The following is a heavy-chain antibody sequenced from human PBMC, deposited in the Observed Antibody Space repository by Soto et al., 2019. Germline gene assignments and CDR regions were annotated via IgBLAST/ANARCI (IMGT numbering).Heavy chain of an antibody. D-gene: IGHD1-20*01. J-gene: IGHJ6*02. V-gene: IGHV3-48*03. CDR2: ISSSGSTI. CDR1: GFTFSRYE. Sequence: GGSLRLSCAASGFTFSRYEMNWVRQAPGKGLEWVSYISSSGSTIYYADSVKGRFTISRDNAKNSLYLQMNSLRAEDTAVYYRALIGTGYYYGMDVWGQGTTVTVSS. CDR3: ALIGTGYYYGMDV.